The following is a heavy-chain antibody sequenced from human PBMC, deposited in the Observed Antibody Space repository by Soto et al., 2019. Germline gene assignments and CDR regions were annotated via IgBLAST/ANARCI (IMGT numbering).Heavy chain of an antibody. V-gene: IGHV1-18*04. CDR1: GYTFSNYG. CDR2: ISTFKGST. CDR3: ARGGGHTTDEVFHH. Sequence: QVQLVQSGAEVKKPGASVKVSCTASGYTFSNYGISWVRQGPGQGLEWMGWISTFKGSTNYAQNLQGRVTMTTDASTTTAYMELRSLRFDDTAVYYCARGGGHTTDEVFHHWGQGTLVTVSS. D-gene: IGHD1-1*01. J-gene: IGHJ1*01.